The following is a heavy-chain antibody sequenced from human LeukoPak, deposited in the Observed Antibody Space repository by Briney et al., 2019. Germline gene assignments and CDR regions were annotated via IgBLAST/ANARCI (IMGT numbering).Heavy chain of an antibody. J-gene: IGHJ6*03. Sequence: PGGSLRLSCVASGFPFSNYAMSWVRQAPGKGLEWVGRIKSKTDGGTTDYAAPVKGRFTISRDDSKNTLYLQMNSLKTEDTAVYYCTTVESVYDMDVWGKGTTVTVSS. CDR2: IKSKTDGGTT. V-gene: IGHV3-15*01. CDR1: GFPFSNYA. D-gene: IGHD3-3*01. CDR3: TTVESVYDMDV.